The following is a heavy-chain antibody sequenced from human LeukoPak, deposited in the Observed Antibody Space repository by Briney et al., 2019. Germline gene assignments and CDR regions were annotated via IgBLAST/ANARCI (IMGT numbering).Heavy chain of an antibody. CDR2: IYAGDSDT. D-gene: IGHD3-16*01. V-gene: IGHV5-51*01. J-gene: IGHJ4*02. CDR1: GYIFTDYW. Sequence: GGSLQISCEASGYIFTDYWIGWGRQVPGKGGEWMGIIYAGDSDTRYSPSFQGQVTISDDKSISAASLQWSSLKASDTAMYYCARGQRGSYSPYFDYWGQGTLVTVSS. CDR3: ARGQRGSYSPYFDY.